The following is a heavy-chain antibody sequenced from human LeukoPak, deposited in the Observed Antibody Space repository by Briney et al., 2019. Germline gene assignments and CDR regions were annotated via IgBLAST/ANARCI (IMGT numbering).Heavy chain of an antibody. D-gene: IGHD2-8*01. CDR3: AREDVVLVDAVRYYYYGLDV. CDR1: GYNFISYY. Sequence: ASVKVSCKASGYNFISYYMHWVRQAPGQGLEWMGIINPSGGSTSYAQKFQDRVTMTRDTSTSTVYMELSSLKSEDTAVYYCAREDVVLVDAVRYYYYGLDVWGQGTTVTVSS. J-gene: IGHJ6*02. CDR2: INPSGGST. V-gene: IGHV1-46*01.